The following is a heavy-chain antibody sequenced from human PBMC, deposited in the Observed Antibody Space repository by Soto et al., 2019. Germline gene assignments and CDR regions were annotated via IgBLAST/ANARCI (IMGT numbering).Heavy chain of an antibody. D-gene: IGHD3-10*01. Sequence: PGGSLRLSCAASGFTFSSYDIHWVRQAPGKGLEWVAVISYDGSNKYYADSVKGRFTISRDNSKNTLYLQMNSLRAEDTAVYCCEKDRTFYYGWGIYYPYYWGMDVWGKGTRAPVP. V-gene: IGHV3-30*18. CDR1: GFTFSSYD. CDR2: ISYDGSNK. CDR3: EKDRTFYYGWGIYYPYYWGMDV. J-gene: IGHJ6*04.